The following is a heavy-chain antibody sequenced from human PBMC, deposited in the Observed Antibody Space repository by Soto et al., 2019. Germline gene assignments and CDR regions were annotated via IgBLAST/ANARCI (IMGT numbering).Heavy chain of an antibody. J-gene: IGHJ6*02. D-gene: IGHD3-16*01. CDR1: GGSISSNSYY. Sequence: QLQLQESGPGLVKPSETLSLTCTVSGGSISSNSYYWAWIRQPPGKGLEWIGNIYYSGTTYYNPSLKSRVTISVDTTKNRFSLKLSSVTAADTAVYYCARHKGGYYGGVDVWGQGTTVTVSS. CDR3: ARHKGGYYGGVDV. V-gene: IGHV4-39*01. CDR2: IYYSGTT.